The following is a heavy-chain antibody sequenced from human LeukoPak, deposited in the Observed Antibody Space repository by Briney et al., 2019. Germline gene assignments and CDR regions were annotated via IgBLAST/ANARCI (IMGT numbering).Heavy chain of an antibody. D-gene: IGHD6-13*01. V-gene: IGHV5-51*01. Sequence: GESLKISCKGSGYSFTSYWIGWVRQMPGKGLEWMGIIYPGDSDTRYSPSFQGQVTISADKSISTAYLQWSSLKASDTAMYYCARHGIAAAGSRPNYYYYGMDVWGQGTTVTVSS. CDR1: GYSFTSYW. J-gene: IGHJ6*02. CDR3: ARHGIAAAGSRPNYYYYGMDV. CDR2: IYPGDSDT.